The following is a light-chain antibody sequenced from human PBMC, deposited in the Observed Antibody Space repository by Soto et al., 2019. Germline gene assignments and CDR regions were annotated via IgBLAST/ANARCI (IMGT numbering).Light chain of an antibody. CDR2: DNN. Sequence: QRVLTQPPSVYGAPGQRVTISCTWTRSNIGAGFDVHWYQQLPGTAPKLLIYDNNNRPSGVPDRFSGSKSGTSASLAITGLQAEDEADYYCQSYDGSLSGPVVFGGGTKVTV. CDR1: RSNIGAGFD. V-gene: IGLV1-40*01. CDR3: QSYDGSLSGPVV. J-gene: IGLJ2*01.